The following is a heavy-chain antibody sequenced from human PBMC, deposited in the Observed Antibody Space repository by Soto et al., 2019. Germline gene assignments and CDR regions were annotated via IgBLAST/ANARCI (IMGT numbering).Heavy chain of an antibody. CDR2: IYWNDDK. CDR3: AQVDDVAARFAY. Sequence: QITLKESGPTLVKPTQTLTLTCTFSGFSLSTTGQGVGWIRQPPGKALEWLAVIYWNDDKSYSPSLKSRLTISKDTSKNQLVLTMMNMAPVDTGTYYCAQVDDVAARFAYLGQGTLVTVSS. D-gene: IGHD6-6*01. J-gene: IGHJ4*02. V-gene: IGHV2-5*01. CDR1: GFSLSTTGQG.